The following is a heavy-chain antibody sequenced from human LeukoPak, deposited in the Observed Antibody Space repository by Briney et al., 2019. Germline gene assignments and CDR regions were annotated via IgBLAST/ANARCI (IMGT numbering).Heavy chain of an antibody. Sequence: PGGSLRLSCAASGFTFGDYYMSWIRQAPGKGLEWVSYISGSSTYTNYADSVKGRFTISRDNAKNSLYLQMNSLRAEDTAVYYCARDGERCSSTSCYGPGDNWGQGTLVTVSS. J-gene: IGHJ4*02. CDR2: ISGSSTYT. V-gene: IGHV3-11*05. CDR3: ARDGERCSSTSCYGPGDN. CDR1: GFTFGDYY. D-gene: IGHD2-2*01.